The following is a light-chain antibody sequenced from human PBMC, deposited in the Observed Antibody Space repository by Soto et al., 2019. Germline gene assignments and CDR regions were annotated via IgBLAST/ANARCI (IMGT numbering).Light chain of an antibody. Sequence: EIVLTQSPGTLSLSPGERATLSCRASQSVSSNLAWYQQKPGQAPRLLIYGASTRATGFPARFSGSGSGTEFTLTISSLQSEDFAVYYCQQFSSYPFTFGGGTKVDIK. CDR1: QSVSSN. CDR3: QQFSSYPFT. V-gene: IGKV3-15*01. CDR2: GAS. J-gene: IGKJ4*01.